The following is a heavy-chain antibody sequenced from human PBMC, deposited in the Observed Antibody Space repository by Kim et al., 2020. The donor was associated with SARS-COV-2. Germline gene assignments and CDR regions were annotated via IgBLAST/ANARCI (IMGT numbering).Heavy chain of an antibody. Sequence: ASVKVSCKASGYTFTGYYMHWVRKAPGQGLEWMGRINPNSGGTNYAQKFQGRVTMTRDTSISTAYMELSRLRSDDTAVYYCARTTDNSSGWLFDPWGQGTLVTVSS. V-gene: IGHV1-2*06. J-gene: IGHJ5*02. CDR2: INPNSGGT. CDR1: GYTFTGYY. D-gene: IGHD6-19*01. CDR3: ARTTDNSSGWLFDP.